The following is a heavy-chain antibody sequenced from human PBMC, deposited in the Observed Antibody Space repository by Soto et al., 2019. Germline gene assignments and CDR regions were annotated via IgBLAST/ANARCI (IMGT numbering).Heavy chain of an antibody. CDR2: ISGSGGST. CDR3: AKDGRGYNYYDSRNYGMDV. J-gene: IGHJ6*02. D-gene: IGHD3-22*01. CDR1: GFTFSSYA. V-gene: IGHV3-23*01. Sequence: HPGGSLRLSCAASGFTFSSYAMSRVRQAPGKGLEWVSAISGSGGSTYYADSVKGRFTISRDNSKNTLYLQMNSLRAEDTAVYYCAKDGRGYNYYDSRNYGMDVWGQGTTVTVSS.